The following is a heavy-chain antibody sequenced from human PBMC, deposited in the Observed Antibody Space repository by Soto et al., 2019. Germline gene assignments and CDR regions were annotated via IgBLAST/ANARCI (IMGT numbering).Heavy chain of an antibody. Sequence: QVQLVQSRGEVKKPGASVKVSCKTSGYSFTTYGISWVRQAPGQVLEWMGWISGYNGNTNYAQNLQGRVTMTTDTSTSTAYMELRSLRSDDTAVYYCAREGPAPYYYYGLDVWGQGSTVTVSS. J-gene: IGHJ6*02. CDR2: ISGYNGNT. CDR3: AREGPAPYYYYGLDV. V-gene: IGHV1-18*01. CDR1: GYSFTTYG.